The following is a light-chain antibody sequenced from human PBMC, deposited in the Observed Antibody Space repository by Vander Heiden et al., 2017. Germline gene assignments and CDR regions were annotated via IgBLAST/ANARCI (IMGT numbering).Light chain of an antibody. Sequence: QSALTHPPSASGSPGQSVTIPCTGSSSDVGGYNYVAWYQQHPGNAPKLMIAEVTKRPSGVPDRFSGSKSGNTASLTVSGLQAEDEADYYCSSYVGSGYVLFGGGTKLTVL. CDR2: EVT. CDR1: SSDVGGYNY. J-gene: IGLJ2*01. CDR3: SSYVGSGYVL. V-gene: IGLV2-8*01.